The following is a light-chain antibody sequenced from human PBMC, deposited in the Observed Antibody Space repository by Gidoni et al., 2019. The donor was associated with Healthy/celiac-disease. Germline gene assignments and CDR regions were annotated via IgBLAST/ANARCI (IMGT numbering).Light chain of an antibody. Sequence: QSALTQPASVSGSPGQSITISCTGTSSDVGGYNYVSWYHQHPGKAPKLMIYDVSNRPSGGSNRFSGSKSGNTASLTISGLQAEDEADYYCSSYTSSSTQVFGGGTKLTVL. CDR2: DVS. CDR3: SSYTSSSTQV. V-gene: IGLV2-14*03. CDR1: SSDVGGYNY. J-gene: IGLJ3*02.